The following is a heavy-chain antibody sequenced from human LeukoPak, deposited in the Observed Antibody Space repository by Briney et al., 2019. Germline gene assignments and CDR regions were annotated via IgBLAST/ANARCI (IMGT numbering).Heavy chain of an antibody. D-gene: IGHD2-21*02. V-gene: IGHV1-46*01. CDR3: ARVEGCCGGDCYSGGFDY. CDR2: INPSGGST. Sequence: ASVKVSCKASGYTFTSYYMHWVRQAPGQGLEWMGIINPSGGSTSYAQKFQGRVTMTRDMSTSTVYMELSSLRSEDTAVYYCARVEGCCGGDCYSGGFDYWGQGTLVTVSS. J-gene: IGHJ4*02. CDR1: GYTFTSYY.